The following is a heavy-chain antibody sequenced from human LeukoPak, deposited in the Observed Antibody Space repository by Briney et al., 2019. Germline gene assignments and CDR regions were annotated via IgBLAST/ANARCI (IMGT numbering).Heavy chain of an antibody. Sequence: GGSLRLSCAASGFTFSSYAMPWVRQAPGKGLEWVAVISYDGSNKYYADSVKGRFTISRDNSKNTLYLQMNSLRAEDTAVYYCARDWYYYDSSGYYRAEYFQHWGQGTLVTVSS. CDR2: ISYDGSNK. V-gene: IGHV3-30-3*01. CDR1: GFTFSSYA. J-gene: IGHJ1*01. D-gene: IGHD3-22*01. CDR3: ARDWYYYDSSGYYRAEYFQH.